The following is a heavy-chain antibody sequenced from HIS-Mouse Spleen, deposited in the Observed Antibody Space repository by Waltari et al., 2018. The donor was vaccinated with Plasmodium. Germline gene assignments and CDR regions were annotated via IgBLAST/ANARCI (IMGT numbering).Heavy chain of an antibody. J-gene: IGHJ3*02. Sequence: AASGFTFSSYGMHWVRQAPGKGLEWVAVIWYDGSNKYYADSGKGRFTISRDNSKNTLYLQMNSLRAEDTAVYYCAKVAQGTRDAFDIWGQGTMVTVSS. CDR1: GFTFSSYG. V-gene: IGHV3-33*06. D-gene: IGHD2-8*01. CDR2: IWYDGSNK. CDR3: AKVAQGTRDAFDI.